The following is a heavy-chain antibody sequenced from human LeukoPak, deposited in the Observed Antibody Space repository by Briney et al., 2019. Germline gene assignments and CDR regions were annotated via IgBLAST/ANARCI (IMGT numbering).Heavy chain of an antibody. D-gene: IGHD1-26*01. V-gene: IGHV3-73*01. CDR2: MDKETNLYST. J-gene: IGHJ5*02. Sequence: GGSLRLSCVASGFTFSDSAIHWVRQSSGKGLEWIGHMDKETNLYSTALAASVKGRFTVSRDDSKNTAYLHMNSLKTEDTALYYCTRDSGTYNWFDPWGQGTLVTVSS. CDR3: TRDSGTYNWFDP. CDR1: GFTFSDSA.